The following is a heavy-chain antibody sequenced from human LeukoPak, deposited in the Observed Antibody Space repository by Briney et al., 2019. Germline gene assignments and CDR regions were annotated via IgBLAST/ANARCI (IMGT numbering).Heavy chain of an antibody. J-gene: IGHJ3*01. D-gene: IGHD3-3*01. CDR2: ISGSGGAT. Sequence: GGSLRLSCIGSGFIFSSYAMSWVRQAPGKGLEWVSGISGSGGATYYIDPAKGRFSISRDNSKGTLYLRMTSLKAQETAVYYFAKDFGDFWCSYFFVFDVWGPGTIV. CDR1: GFIFSSYA. V-gene: IGHV3-23*01. CDR3: AKDFGDFWCSYFFVFDV.